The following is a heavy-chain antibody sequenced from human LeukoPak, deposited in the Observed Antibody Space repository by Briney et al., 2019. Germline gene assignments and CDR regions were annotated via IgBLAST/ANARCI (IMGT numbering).Heavy chain of an antibody. D-gene: IGHD6-19*01. CDR1: GGSISSYY. J-gene: IGHJ6*03. CDR2: IYTSGST. CDR3: ARAGYSNGWSTTYYYYYMDV. Sequence: PSETLSLTCTVSGGSISSYYWSWIRQPAGKGLEWIGRIYTSGSTNYNPSLKSRVTMSVDTSKNQFSLKLSSVTAADTAVYYCARAGYSNGWSTTYYYYYMDVWGKGTTVTVSS. V-gene: IGHV4-4*07.